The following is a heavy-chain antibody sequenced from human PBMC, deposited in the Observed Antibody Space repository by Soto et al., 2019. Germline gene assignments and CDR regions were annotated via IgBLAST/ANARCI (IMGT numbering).Heavy chain of an antibody. CDR1: GYTFTSYD. V-gene: IGHV1-8*01. J-gene: IGHJ6*03. D-gene: IGHD3-3*01. CDR2: MNPNSGNT. Sequence: ASVKVSCKASGYTFTSYDINWVRQATGQGLEWMGWMNPNSGNTGYAQKFQGRVTMTRYTSISTAYMELSSLRSEDTAVYYCARGGTPGGLRFLEWLDADMDVWGKGTTVTVSS. CDR3: ARGGTPGGLRFLEWLDADMDV.